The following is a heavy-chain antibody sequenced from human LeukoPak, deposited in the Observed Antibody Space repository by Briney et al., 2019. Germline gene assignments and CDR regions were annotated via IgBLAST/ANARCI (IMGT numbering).Heavy chain of an antibody. V-gene: IGHV3-30*18. CDR3: AKTSSGWPFDY. CDR2: ISYDGSNK. J-gene: IGHJ4*02. Sequence: GRSLRLSCAASGFTFSSYGMHWVRQAPGKGLEWVAVISYDGSNKYYADSVKGRFTIPRDNSKNTLYLQMNSLRAEDTAVYYCAKTSSGWPFDYWGQGTLVTVSS. CDR1: GFTFSSYG. D-gene: IGHD6-19*01.